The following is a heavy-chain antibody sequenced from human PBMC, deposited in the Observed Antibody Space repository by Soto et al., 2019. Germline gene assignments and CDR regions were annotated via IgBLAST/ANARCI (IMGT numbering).Heavy chain of an antibody. V-gene: IGHV1-46*01. CDR1: GYTFTKFH. CDR2: IDPSGGVT. J-gene: IGHJ4*02. Sequence: ASVQVSCKTSGYTFTKFHIHWVRQAPGQGLEWMGMIDPSGGVTRDAQRFQGRITMTSDTSTSSVYMELRGLTSEDTAVYYCERELREYYYDSSGYYNFDYWGQGTLVTVSS. CDR3: ERELREYYYDSSGYYNFDY. D-gene: IGHD3-22*01.